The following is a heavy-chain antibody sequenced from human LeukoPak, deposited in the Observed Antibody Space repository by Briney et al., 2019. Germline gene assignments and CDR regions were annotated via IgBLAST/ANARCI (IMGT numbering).Heavy chain of an antibody. CDR1: GFTFYDYA. V-gene: IGHV3-23*01. Sequence: PGGSLRLSCVASGFTFYDYALTWVRQAPGNGLEWVSIISKTGDITYYAQSVKGRFSISRDNSRNTLHLQMNSLRAEDTALYYCANVIVGATKAFHLWGQGTMVTVSS. CDR2: ISKTGDIT. J-gene: IGHJ3*01. D-gene: IGHD1-26*01. CDR3: ANVIVGATKAFHL.